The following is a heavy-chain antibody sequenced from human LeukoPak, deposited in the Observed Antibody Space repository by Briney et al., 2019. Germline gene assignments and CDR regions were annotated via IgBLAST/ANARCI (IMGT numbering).Heavy chain of an antibody. CDR3: ARGPIHSSTYDS. V-gene: IGHV1-18*04. D-gene: IGHD6-13*01. CDR2: ISTFNGIT. Sequence: ASVKVSCKASGYTFTSYDISWVRQAPGQGLEWMGWISTFNGITNYAQNLQGRVTMTTDTSTSTAYMDLRRLRSDDTAVYYCARGPIHSSTYDSWGQGTLVTVSS. J-gene: IGHJ4*02. CDR1: GYTFTSYD.